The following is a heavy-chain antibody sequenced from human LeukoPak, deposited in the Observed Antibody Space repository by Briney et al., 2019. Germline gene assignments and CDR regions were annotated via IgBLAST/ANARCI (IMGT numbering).Heavy chain of an antibody. V-gene: IGHV4-34*01. CDR3: ARLLRFSNWFDP. J-gene: IGHJ5*02. Sequence: SETLSLTCAVYGGSFSGYYWSWIRQPPGKGLEWIGEINHSGSTNYNPSLKSRVTISVDTSKNQFSLKLSSVTAADTAVYYCARLLRFSNWFDPWGQGTLVTVSS. CDR2: INHSGST. D-gene: IGHD3-3*01. CDR1: GGSFSGYY.